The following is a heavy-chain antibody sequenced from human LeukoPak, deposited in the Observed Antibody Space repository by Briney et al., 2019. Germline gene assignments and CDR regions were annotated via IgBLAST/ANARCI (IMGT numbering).Heavy chain of an antibody. CDR2: ISTDGSSI. V-gene: IGHV3-74*01. D-gene: IGHD5-12*01. CDR1: GFTFSSYW. CDR3: LRSAYSASKVDY. Sequence: PGGSLRLSCAASGFTFSSYWMHWVRQAPGKGLVWVSRISTDGSSISYADSVKGRFTISRDNAKSTLCLQMNSLRAEDTGLYYCLRSAYSASKVDYWGQGTLVTVSS. J-gene: IGHJ4*02.